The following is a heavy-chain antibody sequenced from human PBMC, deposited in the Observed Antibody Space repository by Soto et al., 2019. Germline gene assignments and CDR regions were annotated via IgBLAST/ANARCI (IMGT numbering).Heavy chain of an antibody. D-gene: IGHD2-15*01. J-gene: IGHJ4*02. CDR3: AREGPTYSSDSGAFDY. CDR2: INPSGGYT. Sequence: ASVKVSCKAFGYTFTSYYIHWVRQAPGQGLEWMGIINPSGGYTNYAQKLQGRVTMTRDTSTSTVYMDLSSLTSEDTAVYSCAREGPTYSSDSGAFDYWGRGTLVTVSS. V-gene: IGHV1-46*04. CDR1: GYTFTSYY.